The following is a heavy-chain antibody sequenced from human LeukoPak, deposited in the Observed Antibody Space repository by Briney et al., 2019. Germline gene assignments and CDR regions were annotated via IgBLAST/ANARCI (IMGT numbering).Heavy chain of an antibody. J-gene: IGHJ4*02. CDR2: INQGEGEK. V-gene: IGHV3-7*03. CDR3: ARGRFIAGTTAYYFDY. D-gene: IGHD1-26*01. Sequence: PGGSLRLSCAASGFTVSSNFMSWVRQAPGKGLEWVANINQGEGEKYYVDSVKGRFTISRDNAKKSLFLQMNSLRAEDTAVYYCARGRFIAGTTAYYFDYWGQGTLVTVSS. CDR1: GFTVSSNF.